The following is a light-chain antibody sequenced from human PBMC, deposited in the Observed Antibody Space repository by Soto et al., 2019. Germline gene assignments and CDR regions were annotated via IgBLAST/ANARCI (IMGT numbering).Light chain of an antibody. Sequence: DTVMTQSPDSLAVSLGERATINCKSSQSLLYSSNNENYLAWYQQKPGQPPQLLIYWASTREYGVPDRFSDSGSGTDFTLTISSLQAEDVAVYYCQQYYSAPYTFGQGTKLEIK. V-gene: IGKV4-1*01. CDR2: WAS. J-gene: IGKJ2*01. CDR1: QSLLYSSNNENY. CDR3: QQYYSAPYT.